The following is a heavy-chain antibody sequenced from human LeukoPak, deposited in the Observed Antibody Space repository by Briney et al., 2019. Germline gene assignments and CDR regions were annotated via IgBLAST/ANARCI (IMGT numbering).Heavy chain of an antibody. V-gene: IGHV1-46*01. D-gene: IGHD3-22*01. CDR3: ARDLADDYYDSSGGFDY. CDR2: INPSGGST. CDR1: GYTFTSYY. J-gene: IGHJ4*02. Sequence: ASVKVSCKASGYTFTSYYMHWVRQAPGQGLEWMGIINPSGGSTSYAQKFQGRVTMTRDTSTSTVYMELSSLRSEDPAVYYCARDLADDYYDSSGGFDYWGQGTLVTVSS.